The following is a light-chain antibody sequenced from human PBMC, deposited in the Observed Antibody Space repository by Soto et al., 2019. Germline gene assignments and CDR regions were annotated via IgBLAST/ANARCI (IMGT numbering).Light chain of an antibody. CDR2: AAS. Sequence: SSHSVTVGDGVTITCRASQGINNFLAWYQQKPGKAPKLLIYAASTLQSGVPSRFSGSGSGTDFTLTISILQPEDLKTYYGQVLGIFPSTFAGG. J-gene: IGKJ4*02. CDR3: QVLGIFPST. V-gene: IGKV1-9*01. CDR1: QGINNF.